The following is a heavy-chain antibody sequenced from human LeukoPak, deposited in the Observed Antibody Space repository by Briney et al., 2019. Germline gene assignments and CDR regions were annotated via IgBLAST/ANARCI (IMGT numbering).Heavy chain of an antibody. D-gene: IGHD2-21*01. Sequence: GGSLRLSCAASGFTFSNAWMSWVRQAPGKGLEWVSAISDSGNTYHADSVKGRFTISRDSSKNTLFLQMNRLRPEDAAVYYCAKAPVTTCRGAYCYPFDYWGQGTLVTVSS. CDR3: AKAPVTTCRGAYCYPFDY. V-gene: IGHV3-23*01. CDR1: GFTFSNAW. J-gene: IGHJ4*02. CDR2: ISDSGNT.